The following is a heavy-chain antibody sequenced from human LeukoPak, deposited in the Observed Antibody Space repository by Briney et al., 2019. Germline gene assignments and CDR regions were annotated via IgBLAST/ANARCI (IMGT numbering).Heavy chain of an antibody. CDR2: ISSSGSTI. V-gene: IGHV3-48*03. CDR1: GFTFSSYE. Sequence: GGSLRLSCAASGFTFSSYEMNWVRQAPGKGLEWVSYISSSGSTIYYADSVKGRFTISGDNAKNSLYLQMNSLRAEDTAVYYCARDGVHYDFWSGYYTAAFDIWGQGTMVTVSS. J-gene: IGHJ3*02. CDR3: ARDGVHYDFWSGYYTAAFDI. D-gene: IGHD3-3*01.